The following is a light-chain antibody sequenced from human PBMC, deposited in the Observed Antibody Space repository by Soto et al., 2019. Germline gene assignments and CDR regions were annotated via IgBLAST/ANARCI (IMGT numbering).Light chain of an antibody. CDR1: QSISTW. CDR2: DAS. V-gene: IGKV1-5*01. Sequence: DIQMTQSPSTPSASVGDRVSITCRASQSISTWLAWYQQKPGKAPKLLIFDASSLESRVSSRFSGRGSGTQFTLTISSLQPDDFATYYCQQYSTYPWTFGQGTKVDIK. CDR3: QQYSTYPWT. J-gene: IGKJ1*01.